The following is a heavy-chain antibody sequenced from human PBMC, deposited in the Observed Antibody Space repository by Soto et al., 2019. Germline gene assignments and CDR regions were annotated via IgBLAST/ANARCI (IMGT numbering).Heavy chain of an antibody. CDR1: GFTFSSYW. CDR2: INQDGNED. CDR3: ARTGDGHHDFLDY. V-gene: IGHV3-7*01. Sequence: VHLEESGGGLVQPGGSLRLSCAASGFTFSSYWMNWVRQAPGKGLEWVANINQDGNEDNLLDSVKGRFTISRDNAKNSLFLQMNILRVDDTVVYYYARTGDGHHDFLDYWGPGALVSVSS. J-gene: IGHJ4*02. D-gene: IGHD1-1*01.